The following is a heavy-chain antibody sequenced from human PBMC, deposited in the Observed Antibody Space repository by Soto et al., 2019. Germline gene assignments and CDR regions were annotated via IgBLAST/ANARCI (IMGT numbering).Heavy chain of an antibody. CDR2: INAGNGNT. D-gene: IGHD1-20*01. CDR3: ARASGITGTRLDY. CDR1: GYTFTSYA. V-gene: IGHV1-3*01. Sequence: ASVKVSCKASGYTFTSYAMHWVRQAPGQRLEWMGWINAGNGNTKYSQKFQGRVTITRDTSASTAYMELSSLRSEGTAVYYCARASGITGTRLDYWGQGTLVTVSS. J-gene: IGHJ4*02.